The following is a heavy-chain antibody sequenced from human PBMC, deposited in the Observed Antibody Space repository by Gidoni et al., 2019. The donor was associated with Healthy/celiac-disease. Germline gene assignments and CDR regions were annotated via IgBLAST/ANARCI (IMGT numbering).Heavy chain of an antibody. D-gene: IGHD6-19*01. CDR3: ARVKRSGWFDY. V-gene: IGHV3-21*01. CDR2: ISSSSSYI. Sequence: EVQLVESGGGLVKPGGSLSLSCVASGLTFSSYSMNWVRQAPGKALTWVSSISSSSSYIYYADSVKGRFTISRDNAKNSLYLQMNSLGAEDTAVYYCARVKRSGWFDYWGQGTLVTVSS. J-gene: IGHJ4*02. CDR1: GLTFSSYS.